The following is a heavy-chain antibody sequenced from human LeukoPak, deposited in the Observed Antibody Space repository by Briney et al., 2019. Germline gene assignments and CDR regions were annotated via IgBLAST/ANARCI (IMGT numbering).Heavy chain of an antibody. J-gene: IGHJ5*02. CDR2: IYYSGST. V-gene: IGHV4-39*07. Sequence: SETLSLTCTVSGGSISSSSYYWGWIRQPPGKELEWIGSIYYSGSTYYNPSLKSRVTISVDTSKNQFSLKLSSVTAADTAVYYCARNTIFGVVIIARFNWFDPWGQGTLVTVSS. D-gene: IGHD3-3*01. CDR1: GGSISSSSYY. CDR3: ARNTIFGVVIIARFNWFDP.